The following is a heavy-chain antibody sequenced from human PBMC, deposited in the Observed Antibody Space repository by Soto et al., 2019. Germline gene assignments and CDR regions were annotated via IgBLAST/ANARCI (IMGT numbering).Heavy chain of an antibody. CDR2: INHSGST. CDR3: ARGFRDILTGSNWFDP. V-gene: IGHV4-34*01. D-gene: IGHD3-9*01. Sequence: QVQLQQWGAGLLKPSETLSLTCAVYGGSFSGYYWSWIRQPPGKGLEWIGEINHSGSTNYNPSLKSRVTISVDTSKNQFSLKLSTVTAADTAVYYCARGFRDILTGSNWFDPWGQGTLVTVSS. CDR1: GGSFSGYY. J-gene: IGHJ5*02.